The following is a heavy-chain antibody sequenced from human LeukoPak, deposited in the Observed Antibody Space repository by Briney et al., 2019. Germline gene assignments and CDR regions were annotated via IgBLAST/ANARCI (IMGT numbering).Heavy chain of an antibody. D-gene: IGHD6-13*01. CDR3: ARGLYDSSWYFLV. Sequence: SETLSLTCTVSGGSISSYYWSWIRQPPGKGLEWIGYIYTSGSTNYNPSLKSRVTISVDTSKNQFSLKLSSVTAADTAVYYCARGLYDSSWYFLVWGKGTTVTVSS. CDR2: IYTSGST. CDR1: GGSISSYY. V-gene: IGHV4-4*09. J-gene: IGHJ6*04.